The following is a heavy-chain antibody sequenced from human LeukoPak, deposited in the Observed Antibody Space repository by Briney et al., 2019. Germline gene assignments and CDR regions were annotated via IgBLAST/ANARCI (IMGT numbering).Heavy chain of an antibody. J-gene: IGHJ3*01. CDR1: GFIFSDHS. CDR2: ISSGSSTI. Sequence: LRLSCAASGFIFSDHSLNWVRQAPGKGLEWVSYISSGSSTIFYADSVQGRFTISRDNGKNSLYLQMNSLRAEDTAIYYCAAGGSGDPFDLWGQGTMVSVSS. V-gene: IGHV3-48*01. CDR3: AAGGSGDPFDL. D-gene: IGHD2-15*01.